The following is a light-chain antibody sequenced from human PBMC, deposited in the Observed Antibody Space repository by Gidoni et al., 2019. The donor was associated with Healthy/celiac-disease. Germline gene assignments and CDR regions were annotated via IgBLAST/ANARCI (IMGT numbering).Light chain of an antibody. J-gene: IGLJ3*02. CDR2: EDN. CDR1: SGSIASNY. Sequence: NFMLTQPHSMSESPGKTVTISCTGSSGSIASNYVQWYQQRPGSAPTTVIYEDNQRPSGVPDRFSGSIDSSSNSASLTISGLKTEDEADYYCQSYDSTTRVFGGGTKLTVL. CDR3: QSYDSTTRV. V-gene: IGLV6-57*02.